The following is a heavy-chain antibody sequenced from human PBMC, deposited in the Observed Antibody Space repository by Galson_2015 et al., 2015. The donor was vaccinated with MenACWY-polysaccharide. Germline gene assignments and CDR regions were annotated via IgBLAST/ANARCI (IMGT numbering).Heavy chain of an antibody. CDR1: GYTFTNHF. CDR2: ISGNDGDT. J-gene: IGHJ2*01. CDR3: ASSSSNYDYYSDL. Sequence: SVKVSCKASGYTFTNHFITWVRQAPGQGLEWMGWISGNDGDTDYAQKFQGRVTMTTDTSTSTVYMDLRSLKSDDTAIYYCASSSSNYDYYSDLGGRGTLVTVSS. V-gene: IGHV1-18*01. D-gene: IGHD4-11*01.